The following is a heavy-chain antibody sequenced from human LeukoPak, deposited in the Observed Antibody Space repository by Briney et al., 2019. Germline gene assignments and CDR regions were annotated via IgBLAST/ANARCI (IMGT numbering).Heavy chain of an antibody. CDR1: GGSISSGSYY. CDR3: ARERGYCSGGSWPGEWFDP. V-gene: IGHV4-61*02. D-gene: IGHD2-15*01. CDR2: IYNSGST. J-gene: IGHJ5*02. Sequence: LSLTCTVSGGSISSGSYYWSWIRQPGGKGLEWIERIYNSGSTNYNPSLKSRVTISVDTTKNKFSQKLSSVTAADTAVYYCARERGYCSGGSWPGEWFDPWGQGTLVTVSS.